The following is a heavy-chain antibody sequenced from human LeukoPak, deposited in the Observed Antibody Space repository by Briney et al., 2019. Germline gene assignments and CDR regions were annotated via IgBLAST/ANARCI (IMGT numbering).Heavy chain of an antibody. Sequence: GGSLRLSCAVSGFTFSSYEMNWVRQAPGKGLEWASYISSGGSTIYYADSVKGRFTISRDNAKNSLYLQMNSLRAEDTAVYYCARDTYYYDSSGYYVYYFDYWGQGTLVTVSS. J-gene: IGHJ4*02. CDR3: ARDTYYYDSSGYYVYYFDY. V-gene: IGHV3-48*03. D-gene: IGHD3-22*01. CDR1: GFTFSSYE. CDR2: ISSGGSTI.